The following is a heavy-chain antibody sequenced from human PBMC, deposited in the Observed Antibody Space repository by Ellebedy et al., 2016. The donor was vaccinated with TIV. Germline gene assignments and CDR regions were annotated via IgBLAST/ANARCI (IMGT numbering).Heavy chain of an antibody. CDR1: GHSFANYW. J-gene: IGHJ6*02. D-gene: IGHD2-15*01. CDR3: ARQGSDGMDV. Sequence: PGGSLRLSCKGSGHSFANYWIAGVRQLPGKGPEWMGIIYPSDSDTRYSPSLQGQVTISADRSINTAYLQWSSLKASDTAIYYCARQGSDGMDVWGQGTTVTVS. V-gene: IGHV5-51*01. CDR2: IYPSDSDT.